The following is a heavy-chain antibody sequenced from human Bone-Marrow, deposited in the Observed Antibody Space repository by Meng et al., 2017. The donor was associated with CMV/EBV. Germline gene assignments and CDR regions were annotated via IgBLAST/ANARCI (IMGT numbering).Heavy chain of an antibody. CDR1: FTSSA. V-gene: IGHV3-23*01. Sequence: FTSSAMRWFRQAPGKGLAWVSANSGSGGSTYYVDSVKGRFTISRDNSKNTLYLHMNSLRAEDTAVYYCAKEVVGGYYGSGSYLYFDYWGQGTLVTVSS. CDR2: NSGSGGST. CDR3: AKEVVGGYYGSGSYLYFDY. D-gene: IGHD3-10*01. J-gene: IGHJ4*02.